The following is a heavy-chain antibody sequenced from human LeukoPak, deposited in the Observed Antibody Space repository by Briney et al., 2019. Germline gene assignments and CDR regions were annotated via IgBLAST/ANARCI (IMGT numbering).Heavy chain of an antibody. Sequence: SGGSLRLSCAASGFTFSSYAMCWVRKAPGKGLEWVSAISGSDGSTYYADSVKGRFTISRDNSKNTLYLQMNSLRAEDTAVYYCAKDQGAVAPNDWGQGTMVTVSS. CDR2: ISGSDGST. V-gene: IGHV3-23*01. J-gene: IGHJ4*02. CDR1: GFTFSSYA. CDR3: AKDQGAVAPND. D-gene: IGHD6-19*01.